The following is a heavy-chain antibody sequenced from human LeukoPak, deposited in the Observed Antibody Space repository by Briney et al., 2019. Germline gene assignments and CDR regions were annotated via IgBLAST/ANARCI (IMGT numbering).Heavy chain of an antibody. D-gene: IGHD6-13*01. V-gene: IGHV3-23*01. CDR1: GFTFSSYA. CDR3: AKDDGAAAGSYFDY. J-gene: IGHJ4*02. Sequence: PGGSLRLSCAASGFTFSSYAMRGVRQARGKGLEGVSAISGSGGSTYYADSVKGRFTISRDNSTNTLYLQMNSLRAEDTAVYYCAKDDGAAAGSYFDYWGQGTLVTVSS. CDR2: ISGSGGST.